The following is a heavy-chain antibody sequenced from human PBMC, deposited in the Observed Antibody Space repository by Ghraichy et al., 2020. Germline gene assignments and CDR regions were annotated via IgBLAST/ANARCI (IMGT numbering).Heavy chain of an antibody. CDR1: GFTFSNAW. D-gene: IGHD2-21*02. V-gene: IGHV3-15*07. CDR2: IKSKTDGGTT. CDR3: TTDLEVVTARVTYYYGMDV. J-gene: IGHJ6*02. Sequence: GESLNISCAASGFTFSNAWMNWVRQAPGKGLEWVGRIKSKTDGGTTDYAAPVKGRFTISRDDSKNTLYLQMNSLKTEDTAVYYCTTDLEVVTARVTYYYGMDVWGQGTTVTVSS.